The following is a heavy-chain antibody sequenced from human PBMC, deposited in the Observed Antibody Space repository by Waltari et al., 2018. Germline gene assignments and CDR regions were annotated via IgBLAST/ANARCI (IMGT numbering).Heavy chain of an antibody. V-gene: IGHV4-39*07. J-gene: IGHJ4*02. CDR3: TRARGVAGPTGY. Sequence: QLQLQESGPGLVKPSATLSLTCPVSGASISSSPYYWGWIRQPPGKGLEWIGSLYSSGSTYSNPALKSRVTISADMSKNQFSLKLKSVSAADTAVYYCTRARGVAGPTGYWGQGILVTVSS. CDR2: LYSSGST. D-gene: IGHD6-19*01. CDR1: GASISSSPYY.